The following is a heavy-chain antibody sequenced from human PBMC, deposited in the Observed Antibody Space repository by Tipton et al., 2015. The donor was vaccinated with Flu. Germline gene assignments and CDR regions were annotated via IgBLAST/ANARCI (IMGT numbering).Heavy chain of an antibody. J-gene: IGHJ4*02. D-gene: IGHD3-10*01. CDR1: GLTVSSNY. V-gene: IGHV3-53*01. CDR2: IYSGGRT. CDR3: ARDWGSFFGSGSYHD. Sequence: QLVQSGGGLIQPGGSLRLSCAASGLTVSSNYMSWVRQAPGKGLEWVSVIYSGGRTYYGDSVKGRFTISRDNFKNTLYLQMNSLRAEDTAVYYCARDWGSFFGSGSYHDWGQGTLVTVS.